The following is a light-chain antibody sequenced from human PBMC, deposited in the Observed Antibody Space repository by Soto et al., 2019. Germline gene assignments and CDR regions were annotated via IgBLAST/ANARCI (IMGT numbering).Light chain of an antibody. V-gene: IGKV1-39*01. CDR2: AAS. CDR3: QQSYITPYT. Sequence: DIQMTQSPSSLSASVGDTVTITCRASQSISVHLNWYQQKGGKVPKLLIYAASNLYSGFPSRFCGSGSETDFSLTLSSLQPEDCATYYCQQSYITPYTFGQGTRLEIK. J-gene: IGKJ2*01. CDR1: QSISVH.